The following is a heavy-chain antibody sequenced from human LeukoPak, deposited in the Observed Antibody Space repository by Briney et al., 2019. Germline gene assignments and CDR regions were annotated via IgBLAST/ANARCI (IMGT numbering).Heavy chain of an antibody. Sequence: GGSLRLSCAASGFTFSSYGMHWVRQAPGKGLEWVAFIRYDGSNKYYADSVKGRFTISRDNSKNTLYLQMNSLRAEDTAVYYCARDRGKSIPDAFDIWGQGTMVTVSS. V-gene: IGHV3-30*02. CDR2: IRYDGSNK. J-gene: IGHJ3*02. CDR3: ARDRGKSIPDAFDI. CDR1: GFTFSSYG. D-gene: IGHD5-12*01.